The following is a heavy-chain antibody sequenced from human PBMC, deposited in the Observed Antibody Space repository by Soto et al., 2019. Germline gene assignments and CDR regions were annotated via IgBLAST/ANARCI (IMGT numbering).Heavy chain of an antibody. V-gene: IGHV3-7*01. J-gene: IGHJ4*02. CDR3: SRSLDS. CDR2: INPDGSEK. CDR1: GFTFSSSW. Sequence: GSLRLSCAASGFTFSSSWMDWVRQAPGKGLEWVANINPDGSEKHYVGSVEGRFTISRDNAKNSLYLQMSSLTAEDSALYYCSRSLDSWGQGTRVTVSS.